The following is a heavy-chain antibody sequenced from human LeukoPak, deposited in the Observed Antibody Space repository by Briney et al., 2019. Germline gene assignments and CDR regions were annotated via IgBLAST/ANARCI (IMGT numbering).Heavy chain of an antibody. CDR1: GGTFSSYA. J-gene: IGHJ4*02. V-gene: IGHV1-18*01. Sequence: ASVKVSCKASGGTFSSYAISWVRQAPGQGLEWMGWISAYNGNTNYAQELQGRVTMTTDTSTSTAYMELRSLRSDDTAVYYCARDLAGYETFDYWGQGTLVTVSS. CDR3: ARDLAGYETFDY. CDR2: ISAYNGNT. D-gene: IGHD2-2*01.